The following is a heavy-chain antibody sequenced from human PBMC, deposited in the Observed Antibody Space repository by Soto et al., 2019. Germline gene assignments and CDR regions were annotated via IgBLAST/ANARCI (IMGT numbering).Heavy chain of an antibody. CDR2: IGGSGGDT. V-gene: IGHV3-23*01. D-gene: IGHD3-10*01. CDR1: GFVFSAYA. J-gene: IGHJ4*01. CDR3: AKRGDSKYFDY. Sequence: GGSLRLSCAASGFVFSAYAMSWVRQAPGEGLEWVSAIGGSGGDTYYPDSVKGRFTMSRDNSRNTLYLQMNNLRADDTAVYYCAKRGDSKYFDYWGHGTLDTVSS.